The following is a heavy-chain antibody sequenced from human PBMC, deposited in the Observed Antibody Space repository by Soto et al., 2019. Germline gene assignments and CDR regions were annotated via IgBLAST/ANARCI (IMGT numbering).Heavy chain of an antibody. V-gene: IGHV1-69*02. D-gene: IGHD3-22*01. CDR3: AKAPEYSSAWYGMDV. CDR2: IIPILAMP. CDR1: GGTFNTFS. Sequence: QVQLVQSGAEVKKPGSSVKVSCKASGGTFNTFSVTWVRQAPGQGLEWMGRIIPILAMPNYSHKFQGRVTMTAAKSSNTAYMELSRLTSDDTAVYYCAKAPEYSSAWYGMDVWGQGTTVTVS. J-gene: IGHJ6*02.